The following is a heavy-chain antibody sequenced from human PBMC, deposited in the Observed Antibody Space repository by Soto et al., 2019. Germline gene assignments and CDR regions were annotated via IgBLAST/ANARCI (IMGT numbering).Heavy chain of an antibody. V-gene: IGHV4-4*02. CDR2: VYHTGDT. CDR3: AREIVTAGGNNYFDP. CDR1: GGTVASSHW. J-gene: IGHJ5*02. Sequence: SETLSLTCGVSGGTVASSHWWSWVRQSPGGGLEWIGNVYHTGDTNLDPSLQSRVTISVDKSNNQFSLRLNSLTAADTAVYFCAREIVTAGGNNYFDPWGPGTLVTVSS. D-gene: IGHD2-21*02.